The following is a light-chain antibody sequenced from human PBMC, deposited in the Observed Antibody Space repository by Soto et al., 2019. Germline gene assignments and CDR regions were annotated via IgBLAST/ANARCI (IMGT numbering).Light chain of an antibody. V-gene: IGKV3-15*01. Sequence: EIVMTQSPATLSVSPGERATLSCRASQSVSSNLAWYQQKPGQAPRLLIYGASIRATGIPARFSGSGSGTEFTLTISSLQSEDFAVYHCQQYNNWWTFGQGTKVEIK. J-gene: IGKJ1*01. CDR2: GAS. CDR3: QQYNNWWT. CDR1: QSVSSN.